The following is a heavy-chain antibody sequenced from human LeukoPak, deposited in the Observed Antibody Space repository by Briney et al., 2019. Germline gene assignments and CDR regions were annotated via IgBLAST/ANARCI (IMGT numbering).Heavy chain of an antibody. Sequence: ASVKVSCKASGYTFTGYYMHWVRQAPGQGLEWMGWINPNSGGTNYAQKFQGRVTMTRDTSISTAYMELSRLRSDDTAVYYCARGPHGRIYDILTGFDYWGQGTLVTVSS. CDR3: ARGPHGRIYDILTGFDY. CDR2: INPNSGGT. CDR1: GYTFTGYY. D-gene: IGHD3-9*01. J-gene: IGHJ4*02. V-gene: IGHV1-2*02.